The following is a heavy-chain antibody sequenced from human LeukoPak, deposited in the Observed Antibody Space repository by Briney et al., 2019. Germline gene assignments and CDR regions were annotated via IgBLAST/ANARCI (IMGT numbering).Heavy chain of an antibody. CDR3: ARLVEMATPDY. CDR2: IYPGDSDT. CDR1: GYSFTDYW. V-gene: IGHV5-51*01. Sequence: GESLKISCKGSGYSFTDYWIGWVRQMLGKGLEWMGIIYPGDSDTRYSPSFEGQVTISADKSITTAFLQWSSLRASDTAMYYCARLVEMATPDYWGQGTLVTVSS. D-gene: IGHD5-24*01. J-gene: IGHJ4*02.